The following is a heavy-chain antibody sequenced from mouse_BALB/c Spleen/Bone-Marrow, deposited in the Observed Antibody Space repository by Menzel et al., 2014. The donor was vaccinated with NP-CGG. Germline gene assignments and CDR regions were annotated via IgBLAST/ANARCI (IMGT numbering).Heavy chain of an antibody. CDR1: GYTFSNYW. CDR2: ILPGSGSS. V-gene: IGHV1-9*01. Sequence: VQLQQSGAALMKPGASVKISCKATGYTFSNYWIEWIKQRPGHGLEWIGEILPGSGSSNYNEKLKGKATFTADTSSNTAYMQLSSLTSEDSAVYYCARTADGYYYAMDYWGQGTSVTVSS. J-gene: IGHJ4*01. CDR3: ARTADGYYYAMDY. D-gene: IGHD2-3*01.